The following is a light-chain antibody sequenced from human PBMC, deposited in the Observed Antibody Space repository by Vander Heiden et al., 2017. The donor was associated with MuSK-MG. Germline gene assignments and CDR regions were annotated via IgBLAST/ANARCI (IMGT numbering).Light chain of an antibody. CDR1: QSIDGY. CDR2: DAS. J-gene: IGKJ1*01. CDR3: QKRSSWT. V-gene: IGKV3-11*01. Sequence: ELVLTQSPATLSLSPGERATLSCRASQSIDGYLAWYQQKPGQAPRLLIYDASNRDTGIQARFSGSGSGTDFTLTSSGRETEDIAIYYGQKRSSWTFGQGTKVEIK.